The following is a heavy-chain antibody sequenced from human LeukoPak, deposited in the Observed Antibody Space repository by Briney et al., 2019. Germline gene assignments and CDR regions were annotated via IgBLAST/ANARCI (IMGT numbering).Heavy chain of an antibody. D-gene: IGHD3-16*02. CDR1: GFTFSSYS. J-gene: IGHJ4*02. CDR3: ARGFADFVWGSYPSSY. V-gene: IGHV3-21*01. CDR2: ITGSSTYI. Sequence: GGSLRLSCATSGFTFSSYSMNWVRQAPGKGLEWVSSITGSSTYIHYADSVKGRFTISRDNAKNSLYLQMNSLRAEDTAVYYCARGFADFVWGSYPSSYWGQGILVTVSS.